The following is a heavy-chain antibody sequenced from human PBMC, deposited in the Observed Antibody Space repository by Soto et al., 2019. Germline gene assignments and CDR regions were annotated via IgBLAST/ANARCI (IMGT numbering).Heavy chain of an antibody. J-gene: IGHJ4*02. CDR3: ARVIITATSTSGFDS. CDR1: GGSIRSSDYY. CDR2: VYYSESA. V-gene: IGHV4-30-4*01. Sequence: QVQLQESGPGLVKPSQTLSLTCTVSGGSIRSSDYYWSWIRQPPGKGLEWIGYVYYSESASYNASLQSRRFISLATSKTEVSLTMSSVTAADTAVYYCARVIITATSTSGFDSLGQGTLVTVSS. D-gene: IGHD6-13*01.